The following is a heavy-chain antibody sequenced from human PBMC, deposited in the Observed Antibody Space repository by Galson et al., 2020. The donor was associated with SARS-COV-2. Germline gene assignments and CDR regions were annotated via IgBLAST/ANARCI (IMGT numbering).Heavy chain of an antibody. V-gene: IGHV3-74*01. CDR1: GFTFKRYW. Sequence: GGSLRLSCAASGFTFKRYWMHWVRQAPGKGLVWVSHINTDGSETNYADSVQGRFTISRDNAKNTLYLEMSSLADEDTGVYYCTRDEGIQLSFDYWGQGTLVTVSS. CDR3: TRDEGIQLSFDY. D-gene: IGHD1-1*01. J-gene: IGHJ4*02. CDR2: INTDGSET.